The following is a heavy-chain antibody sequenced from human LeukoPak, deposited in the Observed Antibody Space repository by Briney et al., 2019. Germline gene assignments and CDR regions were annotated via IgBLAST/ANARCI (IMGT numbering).Heavy chain of an antibody. V-gene: IGHV4-39*07. CDR1: GGSISSSSYY. Sequence: PSETLSLTCTVSGGSISSSSYYWGWIRQPPGKGLEWIGSIYYSGSTYYNPSLKSRVTISVDTSMNQFSLKLSSVTAADTAVYYCARVESGDSSGYYRFDPWGQGTLVTVSS. CDR3: ARVESGDSSGYYRFDP. J-gene: IGHJ5*02. CDR2: IYYSGST. D-gene: IGHD3-22*01.